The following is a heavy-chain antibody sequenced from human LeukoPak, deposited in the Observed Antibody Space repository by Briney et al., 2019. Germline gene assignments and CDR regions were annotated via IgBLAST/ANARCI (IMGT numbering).Heavy chain of an antibody. Sequence: PSETLSLTCTVSGGSISSTSYYWSWIRQPAGKGLEWIGHIYTTGSTNYNPSLKSRVTISVDKSKNQFSLKLSSVTAADTAVYYCARDPRPTSGYDAFDIWGQGTMVTVSS. CDR3: ARDPRPTSGYDAFDI. J-gene: IGHJ3*02. V-gene: IGHV4-61*09. D-gene: IGHD5-12*01. CDR2: IYTTGST. CDR1: GGSISSTSYY.